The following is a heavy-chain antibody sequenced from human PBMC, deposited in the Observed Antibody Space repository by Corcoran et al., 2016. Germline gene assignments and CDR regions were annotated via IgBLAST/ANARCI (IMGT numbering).Heavy chain of an antibody. CDR3: ARDNDGSTEWFDP. CDR2: IKQDGSEK. V-gene: IGHV3-7*03. J-gene: IGHJ5*02. D-gene: IGHD2-2*01. CDR1: GFTFSSYW. Sequence: EVQLVESGGGLVQPGGSLRLSCAAPGFTFSSYWMSWVRQAPGKGLEWVANIKQDGSEKYYVDSVKGRFTISRDNAKNSLYLQMNSLRAEDTAVYYCARDNDGSTEWFDPWGQGTLVTVSS.